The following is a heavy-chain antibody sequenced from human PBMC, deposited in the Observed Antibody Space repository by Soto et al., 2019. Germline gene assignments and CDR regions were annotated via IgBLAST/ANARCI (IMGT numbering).Heavy chain of an antibody. CDR1: GYTFTSYY. D-gene: IGHD3-10*01. CDR3: ARPPTITMVRGVSQNYYYYGTDV. J-gene: IGHJ6*02. CDR2: INPSGGST. V-gene: IGHV1-46*01. Sequence: AASVKVSCKASGYTFTSYYMHWVRQAPGQGLEWMGIINPSGGSTSYAQKFQGRVTMTRDTSTSTVYMELSSLRSEDTAVYYCARPPTITMVRGVSQNYYYYGTDVWGQGTTVTVSS.